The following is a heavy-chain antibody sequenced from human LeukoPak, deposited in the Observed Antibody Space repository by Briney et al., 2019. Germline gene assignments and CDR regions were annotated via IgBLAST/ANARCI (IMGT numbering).Heavy chain of an antibody. J-gene: IGHJ4*02. CDR2: ISSSSTYT. CDR1: GFTFGDYY. CDR3: ARSVGEYDIVTGYPY. Sequence: PGGSLRLSCAASGFTFGDYYMSWIRQAPGKGLEWVSYISSSSTYTDYADSVKGRFTISRDNAKNSLYLQMNSLRAEDTAVYYCARSVGEYDIVTGYPYWGQGTLVAVS. D-gene: IGHD3-9*01. V-gene: IGHV3-11*03.